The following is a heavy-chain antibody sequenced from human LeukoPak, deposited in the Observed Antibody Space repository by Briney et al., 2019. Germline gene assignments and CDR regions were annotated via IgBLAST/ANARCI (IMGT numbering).Heavy chain of an antibody. CDR3: SRGGSPPEARGDVFDI. Sequence: GGSLRLSCAASGFTFSSYWIHWVRQAPGKGLVWVSRINGDGSNTRYADSVKGRFTISRDNAKNSLYLQMNSLRAEDTAVYYCSRGGSPPEARGDVFDIWGQGTMVSVSS. V-gene: IGHV3-74*01. CDR1: GFTFSSYW. J-gene: IGHJ3*02. CDR2: INGDGSNT. D-gene: IGHD1-26*01.